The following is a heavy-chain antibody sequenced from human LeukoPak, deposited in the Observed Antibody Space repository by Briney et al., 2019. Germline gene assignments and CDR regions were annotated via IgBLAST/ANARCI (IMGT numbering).Heavy chain of an antibody. D-gene: IGHD3-16*02. CDR2: IWYDGSNK. Sequence: PGGSLRLSCAASGFTYSSYGMHWVRQAPGKGLEWVAVIWYDGSNKYYADSVKGRFTISRDNSKNTLYLQMNSLRAEDTAVYYCAVSSQSNYHDYMDVWGKGTTVNVSS. J-gene: IGHJ6*03. V-gene: IGHV3-33*01. CDR3: AVSSQSNYHDYMDV. CDR1: GFTYSSYG.